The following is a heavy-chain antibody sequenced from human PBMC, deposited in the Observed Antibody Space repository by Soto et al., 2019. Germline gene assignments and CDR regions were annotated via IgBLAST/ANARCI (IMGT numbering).Heavy chain of an antibody. CDR1: GGSISSYY. CDR2: IYYSGST. V-gene: IGHV4-59*01. J-gene: IGHJ4*02. CDR3: ARVMESGYDSLYFDY. Sequence: SETLSLTCTVSGGSISSYYWSWIRQPPGKGLEWIGYIYYSGSTNYNPSLKSRVTISVDTSKNQFSLKLSSVTAADTAVYYCARVMESGYDSLYFDYWGQGTLVTVSS. D-gene: IGHD5-12*01.